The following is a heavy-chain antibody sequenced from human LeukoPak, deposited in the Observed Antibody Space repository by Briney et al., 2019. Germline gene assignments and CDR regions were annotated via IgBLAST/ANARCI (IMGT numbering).Heavy chain of an antibody. CDR3: ARDNAYNWNPENWFDP. J-gene: IGHJ5*02. CDR2: INPNSGGT. Sequence: GASVKLSCKASGYTFTGYYMHWVRQAPGQGLEWMGWINPNSGGTNYAQKFQGRVTMTRDTSISTAYMELSRLRSDDTAVYYCARDNAYNWNPENWFDPWGQGTLVTVSS. CDR1: GYTFTGYY. D-gene: IGHD1-20*01. V-gene: IGHV1-2*02.